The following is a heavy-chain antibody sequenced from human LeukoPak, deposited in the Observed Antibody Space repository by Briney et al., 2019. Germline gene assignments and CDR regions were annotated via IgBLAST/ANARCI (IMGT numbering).Heavy chain of an antibody. D-gene: IGHD1-14*01. J-gene: IGHJ4*02. CDR1: GGSFSGYY. V-gene: IGHV4-34*01. Sequence: SETLSLTCAVYGGSFSGYYWSWIRQPPGKGLEWIGEINHSGSTNYNPSLKSRVTISVDTSKDQFSLKLSSVTAADTAVYYCVPPTFDYWGQGTLVTVSS. CDR2: INHSGST. CDR3: VPPTFDY.